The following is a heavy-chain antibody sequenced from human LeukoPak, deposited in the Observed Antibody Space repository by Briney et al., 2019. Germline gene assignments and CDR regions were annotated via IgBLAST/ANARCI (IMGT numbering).Heavy chain of an antibody. J-gene: IGHJ4*02. CDR1: GGSISSYY. CDR2: IYYSGST. V-gene: IGHV4-59*01. Sequence: SETLSLTCTVSGGSISSYYWSWIRQPPGKGLEWIGHIYYSGSTNYNPSLKSRVTISVDTSKNQFSLKLSSVTAADTAVYYCARGEPYMTTVPYYFDYWGQGTLVTVSS. CDR3: ARGEPYMTTVPYYFDY. D-gene: IGHD4-11*01.